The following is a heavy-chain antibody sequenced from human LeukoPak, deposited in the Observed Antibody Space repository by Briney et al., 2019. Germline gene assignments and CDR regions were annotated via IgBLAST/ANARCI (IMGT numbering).Heavy chain of an antibody. CDR2: INPNSGGT. CDR3: ASVAAAGTGSIDY. Sequence: ASVKVSCKASGFIFTSYGISWVRQAPGQGLEWMGRINPNSGGTNYAQKFQGRVTMTRDTSISTAYMELSRLRSDDTAVYYCASVAAAGTGSIDYWGQGTLVTVSS. D-gene: IGHD6-13*01. CDR1: GFIFTSYG. J-gene: IGHJ4*02. V-gene: IGHV1-2*06.